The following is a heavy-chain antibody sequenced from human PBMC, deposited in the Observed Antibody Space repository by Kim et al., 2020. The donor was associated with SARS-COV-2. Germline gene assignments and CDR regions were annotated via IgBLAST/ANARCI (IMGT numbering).Heavy chain of an antibody. Sequence: YYTPSLKSRVTISVDTSKNQFSLKRSSVTAADTAVYYCARANYGDYGMDVWGQGTTVTVSS. CDR3: ARANYGDYGMDV. D-gene: IGHD3-16*01. J-gene: IGHJ6*02. V-gene: IGHV4-39*01.